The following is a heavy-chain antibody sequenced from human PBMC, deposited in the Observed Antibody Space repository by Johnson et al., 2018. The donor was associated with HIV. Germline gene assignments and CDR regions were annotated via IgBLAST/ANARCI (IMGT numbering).Heavy chain of an antibody. J-gene: IGHJ3*02. CDR1: GFSFSSYG. Sequence: QVQLVESGGGVVQPGRSLRLSCAASGFSFSSYGIHWVRQAPGQGLEWVAYISYHVGNRYYADSVKGRFTISRDNSKNTLYLQMNSLRAEDTAVYYCAKEGRELLGGTFDIWGQGTM. CDR2: ISYHVGNR. D-gene: IGHD1-26*01. CDR3: AKEGRELLGGTFDI. V-gene: IGHV3-30*18.